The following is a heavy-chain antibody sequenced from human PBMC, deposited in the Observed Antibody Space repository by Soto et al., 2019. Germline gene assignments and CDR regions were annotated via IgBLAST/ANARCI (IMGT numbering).Heavy chain of an antibody. D-gene: IGHD2-21*01. Sequence: ASVKVSCKASGYRFTNYGISWVRQAPGQGLEWMGWISTSNGNTNYAQNLQGRVTMTTDTSTSTAFMELRGLRSDDTAVYYCTRDSADIAMIAYLYYTGLDVWGQGTTVTGSS. CDR3: TRDSADIAMIAYLYYTGLDV. V-gene: IGHV1-18*01. J-gene: IGHJ6*02. CDR2: ISTSNGNT. CDR1: GYRFTNYG.